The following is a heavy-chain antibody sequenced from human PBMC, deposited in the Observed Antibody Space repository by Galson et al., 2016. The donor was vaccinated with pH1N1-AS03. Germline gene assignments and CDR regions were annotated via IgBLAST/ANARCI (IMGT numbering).Heavy chain of an antibody. CDR1: GGTFNTYA. CDR3: AKGYSATPSGTFDI. Sequence: SVKVSCKASGGTFNTYAISWVRQAPGQGLEWMGRIITMLNIPDYAQKFQVRVTITADKSTNTAYMELTNLRSDDTALYYCAKGYSATPSGTFDIWGQGTMVTVSS. V-gene: IGHV1-69*04. D-gene: IGHD2-15*01. J-gene: IGHJ3*02. CDR2: IITMLNIP.